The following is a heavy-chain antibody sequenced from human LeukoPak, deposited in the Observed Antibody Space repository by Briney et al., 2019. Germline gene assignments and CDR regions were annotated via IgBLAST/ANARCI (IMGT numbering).Heavy chain of an antibody. Sequence: SETLSLTCAVSGYSISSGYYWGWIRQPPGKGLEWIGSIYHSGSTYYNPSLKSRVTISVDTSKNQFSLKLSSVTAADTAVYYCARDSGITATTAFAFDVWGQGTEVTVSS. CDR3: ARDSGITATTAFAFDV. CDR2: IYHSGST. CDR1: GYSISSGYY. J-gene: IGHJ3*01. V-gene: IGHV4-38-2*02. D-gene: IGHD1-20*01.